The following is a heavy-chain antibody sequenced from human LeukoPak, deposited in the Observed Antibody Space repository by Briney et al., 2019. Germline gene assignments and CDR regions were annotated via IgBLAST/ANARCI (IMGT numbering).Heavy chain of an antibody. CDR3: ARYMTVSGLRSTKGY. J-gene: IGHJ4*02. Sequence: ASVKVSCKASGYTFTSYYMHWVRQAPGQGLEWMGIINPSGSSTSYAQKFQGRVTMTRDTSATTAYMELSSLTSEDTAVYYCARYMTVSGLRSTKGYWGQGTLVTVSS. D-gene: IGHD6-19*01. V-gene: IGHV1-46*01. CDR2: INPSGSST. CDR1: GYTFTSYY.